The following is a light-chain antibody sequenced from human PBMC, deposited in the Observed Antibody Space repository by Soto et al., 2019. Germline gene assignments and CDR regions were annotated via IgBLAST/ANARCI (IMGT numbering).Light chain of an antibody. CDR1: SSDVGTHGY. Sequence: QSALTQPPSASGSPGQSVTISCTGTSSDVGTHGYVSWYQQHAGKAPKLMIYDVTKRPSGVPDRFSGSKSANTASLTVSGLQAEDEGDYYCMCYAGGNNWVFGGGTQVTVL. CDR2: DVT. J-gene: IGLJ3*02. V-gene: IGLV2-8*01. CDR3: MCYAGGNNWV.